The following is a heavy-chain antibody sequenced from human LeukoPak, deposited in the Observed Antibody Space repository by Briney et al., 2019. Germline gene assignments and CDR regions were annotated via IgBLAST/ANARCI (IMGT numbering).Heavy chain of an antibody. V-gene: IGHV4-4*07. Sequence: DTLPHCCSVSGGTISGYDWSWILQPTGKGLEWVGRIYTSGSTNYNPPLKSRVTMSVDTSKSQFSLKLSSVTAADTAVYYCARVTSAGVVVPAASNYYYYCMDVWGKGTTVTVSS. CDR2: IYTSGST. J-gene: IGHJ6*03. CDR1: GGTISGYD. CDR3: ARVTSAGVVVPAASNYYYYCMDV. D-gene: IGHD2-2*01.